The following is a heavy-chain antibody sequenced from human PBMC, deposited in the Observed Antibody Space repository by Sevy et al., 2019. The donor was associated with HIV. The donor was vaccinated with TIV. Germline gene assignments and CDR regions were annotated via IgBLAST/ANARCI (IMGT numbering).Heavy chain of an antibody. CDR1: GFTFSNYA. D-gene: IGHD3-16*01. Sequence: GGSLRLSCAASGFTFSNYAMNWVRQAPGKGLEWVSAISGSGGSTYHAESVKGRFTISRDNSENTMHLQMNNLRLDDTAVYYCAKGLSSIYPYSMDVWGQGTTVTVSS. V-gene: IGHV3-23*01. CDR3: AKGLSSIYPYSMDV. J-gene: IGHJ6*02. CDR2: ISGSGGST.